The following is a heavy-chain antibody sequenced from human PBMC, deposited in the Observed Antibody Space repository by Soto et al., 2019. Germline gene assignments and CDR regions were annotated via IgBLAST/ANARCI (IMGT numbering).Heavy chain of an antibody. Sequence: IGGIGGCWIWKKQPPGKGLEWIGSISYSGSTYHTPSLTSRVTISVDTSKKQFSLKLNSVTAADTAVYYCARQHLRFGESKGFDYRGQGTLVTVSS. CDR2: ISYSGST. V-gene: IGHV4-39*01. D-gene: IGHD3-10*01. CDR3: ARQHLRFGESKGFDY. J-gene: IGHJ4*02. CDR1: IGGIGGC.